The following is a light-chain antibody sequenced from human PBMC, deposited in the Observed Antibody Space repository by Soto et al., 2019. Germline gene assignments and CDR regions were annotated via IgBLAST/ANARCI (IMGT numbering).Light chain of an antibody. V-gene: IGKV1D-12*01. CDR1: QGITNR. CDR3: QQANSFPIT. Sequence: DIQMTQSPSSVSASVGDRVTITCRASQGITNRLAWYQQKPGKAPKXMIYEASSLQSGVPSRISGSGSGTDGTITISSLQPEDGETYYGQQANSFPITFGQGTRLEIK. J-gene: IGKJ5*01. CDR2: EAS.